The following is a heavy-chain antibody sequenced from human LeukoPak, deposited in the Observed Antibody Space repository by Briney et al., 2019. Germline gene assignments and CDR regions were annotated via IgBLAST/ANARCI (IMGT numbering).Heavy chain of an antibody. Sequence: GASVKVSCKASGYTFTGYYMHWVRQAPGQGLEWMGWINPNSGGTNYAQKFQGRVTMTRDTSISTVYMELSRLRSDDTAVYYCARAGDYYYYYMDVWGKGTTVTVSS. CDR3: ARAGDYYYYYMDV. CDR2: INPNSGGT. D-gene: IGHD7-27*01. CDR1: GYTFTGYY. V-gene: IGHV1-2*02. J-gene: IGHJ6*03.